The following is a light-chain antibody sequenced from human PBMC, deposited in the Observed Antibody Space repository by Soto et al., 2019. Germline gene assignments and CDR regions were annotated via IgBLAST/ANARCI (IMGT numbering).Light chain of an antibody. CDR2: GAS. J-gene: IGKJ5*01. CDR1: RDINNN. V-gene: IGKV3-15*01. CDR3: QQYNNWPPSIT. Sequence: SPATLSVSPGERATLSCRASRDINNNLAWYQQKPGQSPRLLIYGASTRATGIPARFSGSGSVTEFTLTISSLQSEDFAVYYCQQYNNWPPSITFGQGTRLEIK.